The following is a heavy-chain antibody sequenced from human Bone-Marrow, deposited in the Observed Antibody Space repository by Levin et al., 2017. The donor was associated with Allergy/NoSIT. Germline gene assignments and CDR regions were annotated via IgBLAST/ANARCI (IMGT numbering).Heavy chain of an antibody. Sequence: GGSLRLSCAASGFTFSSYGMHWVRQAPGKGLEWVAVIWYDGSNKYYADSVKGRFTISRDNSKNTLYLQMNSLRAEDTAVYYCARDPCIAVAGTDYYYYDGMDVWGQGTTVTVSS. CDR3: ARDPCIAVAGTDYYYYDGMDV. J-gene: IGHJ6*02. V-gene: IGHV3-33*01. D-gene: IGHD6-19*01. CDR1: GFTFSSYG. CDR2: IWYDGSNK.